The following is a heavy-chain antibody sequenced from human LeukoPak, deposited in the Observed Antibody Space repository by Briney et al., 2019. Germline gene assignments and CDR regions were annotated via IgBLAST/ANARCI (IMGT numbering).Heavy chain of an antibody. CDR3: ARLPSF. CDR2: IYSDGST. J-gene: IGHJ4*02. Sequence: GGSLRLSCAASGFTVGSHCMTWVRQAPGKGLEWVSVIYSDGSTYYADSVKGRFTISRDNSKNTLYLQMSGLRADDTAVYYCARLPSFWGQGALVTVSS. V-gene: IGHV3-66*02. CDR1: GFTVGSHC. D-gene: IGHD2-15*01.